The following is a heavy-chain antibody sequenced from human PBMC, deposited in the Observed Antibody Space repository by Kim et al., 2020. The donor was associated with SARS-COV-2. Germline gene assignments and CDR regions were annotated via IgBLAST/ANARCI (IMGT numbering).Heavy chain of an antibody. V-gene: IGHV4-34*01. D-gene: IGHD4-17*01. CDR1: GGSFSGYY. Sequence: SETLSLTCAVYGGSFSGYYWSWIRQPPGKGLEWIGEINHSGSTNYNPSLKSRVTISVDTSKNQFSLKLSSVTAADTAVYYCARGRGGTTVVTLGVGYYYYYGMDVGGQGTTVTVSS. CDR3: ARGRGGTTVVTLGVGYYYYYGMDV. CDR2: INHSGST. J-gene: IGHJ6*02.